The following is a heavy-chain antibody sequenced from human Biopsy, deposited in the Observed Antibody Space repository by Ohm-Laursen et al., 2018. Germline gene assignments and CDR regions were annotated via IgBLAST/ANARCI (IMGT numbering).Heavy chain of an antibody. J-gene: IGHJ4*02. D-gene: IGHD6-6*01. CDR2: IYYSVMT. CDR3: ARGEYSSSIFDH. CDR1: GDSVTKCY. Sequence: SDTLSLTCTVSGDSVTKCYWSWIRQPPGKGLEWIGHIYYSVMTNYNPSLQSRVSISVDTSRNQVSLTLSSVTAADTAVYYCARGEYSSSIFDHWGQGTLVTVSS. V-gene: IGHV4-59*02.